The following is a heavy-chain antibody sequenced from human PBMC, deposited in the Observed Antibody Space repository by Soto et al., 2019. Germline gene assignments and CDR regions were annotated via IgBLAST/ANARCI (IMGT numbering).Heavy chain of an antibody. J-gene: IGHJ5*01. CDR3: ARDHRWGYEYGDYGDS. CDR1: GFSLDEYG. D-gene: IGHD4-17*01. CDR2: MHRNGNST. Sequence: EVQLVESGGGVVRPGGSLRLACVVSGFSLDEYGMSWVRQAPGKGPEWVSGMHRNGNSTGYVDSVKGRFTISRDDAKNSLYLQMNSLRAEDTAFYYCARDHRWGYEYGDYGDSWGHGTLVTVSS. V-gene: IGHV3-20*04.